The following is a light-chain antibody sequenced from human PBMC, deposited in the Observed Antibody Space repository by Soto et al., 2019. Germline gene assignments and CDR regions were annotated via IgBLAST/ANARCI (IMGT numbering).Light chain of an antibody. J-gene: IGKJ3*01. Sequence: EIVMTQSPATLSVSPGERASLSCRASQSISTNLAWYQQKPGQAPRLLIYGASTRATGIPARFSGSGSGTVFTLTISSPQSEDFAVYYCQQYNKWPLTFGPGTKVDIK. CDR2: GAS. V-gene: IGKV3-15*01. CDR1: QSISTN. CDR3: QQYNKWPLT.